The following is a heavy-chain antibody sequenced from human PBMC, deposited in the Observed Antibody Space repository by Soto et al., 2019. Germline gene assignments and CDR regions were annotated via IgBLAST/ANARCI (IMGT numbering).Heavy chain of an antibody. CDR2: IIPIFGTA. V-gene: IGHV1-69*13. CDR3: ARGITVTTGYYGMDV. Sequence: SVKVSCKASGGTFSSYAISWVRQAPGQGLEWMGGIIPIFGTANYAQKFQGRVTTTADESTSTAYMELSSVRSEDTAVYYCARGITVTTGYYGMDVWGQGTTVTVSS. J-gene: IGHJ6*02. D-gene: IGHD4-4*01. CDR1: GGTFSSYA.